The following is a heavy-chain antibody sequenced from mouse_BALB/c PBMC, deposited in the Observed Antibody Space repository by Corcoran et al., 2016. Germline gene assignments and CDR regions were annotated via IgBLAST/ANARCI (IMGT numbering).Heavy chain of an antibody. CDR2: IYPGSGNT. D-gene: IGHD2-10*02. CDR3: ARGYGNYYFDY. V-gene: IGHV1-84*02. J-gene: IGHJ2*01. CDR1: GYTFTDYY. Sequence: QIQLQQSGPELVKPGASVKISCKASGYTFTDYYINWVKQKPGQGLEWIGWIYPGSGNTKYNEKFKGKATLTVDTSSSTAYMQLRSLTSEDTAVYFCARGYGNYYFDYWGQGTTLTVSS.